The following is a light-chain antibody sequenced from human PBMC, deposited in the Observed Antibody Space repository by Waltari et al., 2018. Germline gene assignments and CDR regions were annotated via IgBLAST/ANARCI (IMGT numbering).Light chain of an antibody. CDR3: QQYKNWPLT. V-gene: IGKV3-15*01. CDR2: DAS. Sequence: EIVITQSPATLSLSPGERVTLSCSASQTIDISLALYQQKPGQPSRLLIYDASNRAPDIPTRFRGSGTGTEFTLTISSHQSEDFAVYYCQQYKNWPLTFGQGTRPKIK. J-gene: IGKJ5*01. CDR1: QTIDIS.